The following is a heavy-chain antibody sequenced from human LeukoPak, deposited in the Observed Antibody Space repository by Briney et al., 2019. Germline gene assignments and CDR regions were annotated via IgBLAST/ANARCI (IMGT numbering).Heavy chain of an antibody. Sequence: GGSLRLSCAASGFTFSNYAMSWVRQAPGKGLEWVSAISGSGGSTYYADSVKGRFTTSRDNSKNTLYLQMNSLRAEDTAVYYCAKLAGAAAGRNLDYWGQGTLVTVSS. CDR3: AKLAGAAAGRNLDY. V-gene: IGHV3-23*01. D-gene: IGHD1-26*01. CDR2: ISGSGGST. J-gene: IGHJ4*02. CDR1: GFTFSNYA.